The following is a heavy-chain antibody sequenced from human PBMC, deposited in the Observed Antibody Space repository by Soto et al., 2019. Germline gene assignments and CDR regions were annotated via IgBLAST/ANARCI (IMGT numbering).Heavy chain of an antibody. CDR3: AKDQSVDTRGWFDP. CDR1: GFTFGTYA. D-gene: IGHD3-22*01. V-gene: IGHV3-23*01. J-gene: IGHJ5*02. CDR2: ITGRGGST. Sequence: GGSLILSCASSGFTFGTYAMNWVRQAPGKGLERASGITGRGGSTYYADSVKGRFTISRDNSENTLYLHMNSLRGDDTAVYYCAKDQSVDTRGWFDPWGQGTLVTVSS.